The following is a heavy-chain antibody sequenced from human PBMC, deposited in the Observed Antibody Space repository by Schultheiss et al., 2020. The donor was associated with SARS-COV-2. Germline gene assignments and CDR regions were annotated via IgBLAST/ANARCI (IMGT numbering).Heavy chain of an antibody. V-gene: IGHV3-7*03. D-gene: IGHD2-2*01. CDR2: IKQDGSEK. CDR1: GFTFSSYW. Sequence: GGSLGLSCAASGFTFSSYWMSWVRQAPGKGLEWVANIKQDGSEKYYVDSVKGRFTISRDNAKNSLYLQMNSLRAEDTAVYYCARDGLDCSSTNCPIQSVYYYYGMEVWGQGTTVTVSS. J-gene: IGHJ6*02. CDR3: ARDGLDCSSTNCPIQSVYYYYGMEV.